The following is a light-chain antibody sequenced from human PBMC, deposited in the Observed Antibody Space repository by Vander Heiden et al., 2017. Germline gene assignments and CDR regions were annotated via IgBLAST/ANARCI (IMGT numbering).Light chain of an antibody. V-gene: IGKV1-39*01. CDR3: QQSYTRT. CDR2: AAS. CDR1: QSISSY. Sequence: DIQMTQSPSSLSASVGDRVTITCRASQSISSYLNWYQQKPGKAPKLLIYAASRLKRGVKSRFSGSGAGTDFTLTSRRRQTEDFETYYGQQSYTRTFGQGTRMEIK. J-gene: IGKJ5*01.